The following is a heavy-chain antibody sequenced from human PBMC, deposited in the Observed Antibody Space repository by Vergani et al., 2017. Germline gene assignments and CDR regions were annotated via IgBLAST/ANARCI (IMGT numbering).Heavy chain of an antibody. CDR1: GYTFTSYA. CDR2: INTNTGNP. V-gene: IGHV7-4-1*02. Sequence: QVQLVQSGSELKKPGASVKVSCKASGYTFTSYAMNWVRQAPGQGLEWMGWINTNTGNPTYAQGFTGRFVVSLDTSVSTAYLQISSLNAEDTAVYYCARDTGTVYSYQLPNDHYYGMDVWGQGTTVTVSS. D-gene: IGHD2-2*01. J-gene: IGHJ6*02. CDR3: ARDTGTVYSYQLPNDHYYGMDV.